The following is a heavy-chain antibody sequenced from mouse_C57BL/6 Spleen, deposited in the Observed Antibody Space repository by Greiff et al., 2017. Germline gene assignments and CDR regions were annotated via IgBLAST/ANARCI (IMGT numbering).Heavy chain of an antibody. CDR3: ARILRWAMDY. CDR2: IHPNSGST. D-gene: IGHD1-1*01. Sequence: VQLQQPGAELVKPGASVKLSCKASGYTFTSYWMHWVKQRPGQGLEWIGMIHPNSGSTNYNEKFKSKATLTVDKSSSTAYMQLSSLASEDSAVYYCARILRWAMDYWGQGTSVTVSS. J-gene: IGHJ4*01. V-gene: IGHV1-64*01. CDR1: GYTFTSYW.